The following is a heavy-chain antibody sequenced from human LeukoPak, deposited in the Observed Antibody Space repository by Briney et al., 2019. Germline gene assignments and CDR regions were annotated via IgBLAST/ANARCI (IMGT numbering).Heavy chain of an antibody. D-gene: IGHD2-2*01. V-gene: IGHV3-48*03. Sequence: GGSERLFCTAWGLTYSRYEMNWVREARGEGLEGVSYISSSGSTIYYADSVKGRFTISRDNAKNSLYLQMNSLRAEDTPVYYCASFGDIVVVPAAPWGQGTLVTVSS. CDR2: ISSSGSTI. J-gene: IGHJ5*02. CDR3: ASFGDIVVVPAAP. CDR1: GLTYSRYE.